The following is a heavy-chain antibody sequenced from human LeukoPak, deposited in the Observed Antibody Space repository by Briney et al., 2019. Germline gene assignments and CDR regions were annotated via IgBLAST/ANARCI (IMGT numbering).Heavy chain of an antibody. D-gene: IGHD5-24*01. J-gene: IGHJ4*02. CDR3: ARSDLGTISARPFNY. CDR2: ISGYLATT. CDR1: GYTFNNYG. Sequence: ASVTVSFTGSGYTFNNYGITWGRQAPGQGRGWVGWISGYLATTKYAQNFQGTVTMTIDTSTSTAYMDLRSLRSDDTAIYFCARSDLGTISARPFNYWGQGTLVAVSS. V-gene: IGHV1-18*01.